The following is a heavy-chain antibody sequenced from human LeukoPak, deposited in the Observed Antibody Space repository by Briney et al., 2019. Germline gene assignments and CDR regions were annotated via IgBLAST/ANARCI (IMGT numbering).Heavy chain of an antibody. CDR2: IYTSGST. CDR1: GGSISSYY. D-gene: IGHD1-20*01. V-gene: IGHV4-4*07. J-gene: IGHJ4*02. CDR3: ASMDNWNAQVDY. Sequence: SETLSLTCTVSGGSISSYYWSWIRQPAGKGLEWIGRIYTSGSTNYNPSLKSRVTMSVDTSKNQFSLKLSSVTAADTAVHYCASMDNWNAQVDYWGQGTLVTVSS.